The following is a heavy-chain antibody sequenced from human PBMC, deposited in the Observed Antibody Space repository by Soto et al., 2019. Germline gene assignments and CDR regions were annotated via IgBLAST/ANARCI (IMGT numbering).Heavy chain of an antibody. D-gene: IGHD3-22*01. Sequence: ASVKVSCKASGYTFTGYYMHWVRQAPGQGLEWMGWINPNSGGTNYAQKFQGWVTMTRDTSISTAYMELSRLRSDDTAVYYCARGGGGYYHDAFDIWGQGTMVTVSS. CDR1: GYTFTGYY. CDR2: INPNSGGT. CDR3: ARGGGGYYHDAFDI. J-gene: IGHJ3*02. V-gene: IGHV1-2*04.